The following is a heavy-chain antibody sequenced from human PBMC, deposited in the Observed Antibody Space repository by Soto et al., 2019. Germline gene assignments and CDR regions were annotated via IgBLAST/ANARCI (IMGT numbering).Heavy chain of an antibody. Sequence: LSLTCAVSGGSISSGGYSWSWIRQPPGKGLEWIGYIYHSGSTYYNPSLKSRVTISVDRSKNQFSLKLSSVTAADTAVYYCARGLGYYDFWSGYAWFDPWGQGTLVTVSS. V-gene: IGHV4-30-2*01. J-gene: IGHJ5*02. CDR2: IYHSGST. CDR1: GGSISSGGYS. D-gene: IGHD3-3*01. CDR3: ARGLGYYDFWSGYAWFDP.